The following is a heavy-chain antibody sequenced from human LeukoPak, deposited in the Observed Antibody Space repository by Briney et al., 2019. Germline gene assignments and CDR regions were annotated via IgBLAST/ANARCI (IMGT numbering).Heavy chain of an antibody. CDR1: GFTFSDYY. J-gene: IGHJ4*02. V-gene: IGHV3-11*01. Sequence: GGSLRLSCAASGFTFSDYYMSWIRQAPGKGLEWVSYISSSGSTIYYADSVKGRFTISRDNSKNTLYLQMNSLRAEDTAIYYCAKEYTGTFSPFPSYFDNWGQGTLVTVSS. CDR3: AKEYTGTFSPFPSYFDN. D-gene: IGHD1-26*01. CDR2: ISSSGSTI.